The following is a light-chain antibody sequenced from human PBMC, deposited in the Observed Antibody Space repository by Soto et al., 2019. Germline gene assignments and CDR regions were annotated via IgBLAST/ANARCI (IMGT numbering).Light chain of an antibody. CDR1: SSNIGAGYN. CDR2: GTT. J-gene: IGLJ2*01. CDR3: QSSDTSLSGSEI. Sequence: QSVLTQPPSVSGAPGQWVTISCTGSSSNIGAGYNVHWYQHPPGTAPKLLIFGTTNRPSGVPDRFSGSKSGSSAFLAITGLQAEDEADYYCQSSDTSLSGSEIFGGGTKVTVL. V-gene: IGLV1-40*01.